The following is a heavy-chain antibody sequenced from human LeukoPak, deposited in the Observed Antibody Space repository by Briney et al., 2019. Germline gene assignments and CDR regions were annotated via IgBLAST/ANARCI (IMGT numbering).Heavy chain of an antibody. Sequence: SETLSLTCTVSGGSISSGDYYWSWIRQPPGKGLEWIGYIYYSGSTYYNPSLKSRVTISVDTSKNQFSLKLSSVTAADTAVYYCAIHRTYYDIFDYWGQGTLVTVSS. J-gene: IGHJ4*02. V-gene: IGHV4-30-4*01. CDR3: AIHRTYYDIFDY. CDR2: IYYSGST. D-gene: IGHD3-9*01. CDR1: GGSISSGDYY.